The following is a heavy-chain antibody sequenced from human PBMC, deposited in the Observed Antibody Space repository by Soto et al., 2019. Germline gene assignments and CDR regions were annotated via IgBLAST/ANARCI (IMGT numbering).Heavy chain of an antibody. V-gene: IGHV4-61*01. D-gene: IGHD2-2*01. CDR3: ASRSSTSWANWFDP. Sequence: SETLSLTCTVSGGSVSSGSYYWSWIRQPPGKGLEWIGYIYYSGSTNYNPSLKSRVTISVDTSKNQFSLKLSSVTAADTAVYYCASRSSTSWANWFDPWGRGTLVTVSS. CDR2: IYYSGST. J-gene: IGHJ5*02. CDR1: GGSVSSGSYY.